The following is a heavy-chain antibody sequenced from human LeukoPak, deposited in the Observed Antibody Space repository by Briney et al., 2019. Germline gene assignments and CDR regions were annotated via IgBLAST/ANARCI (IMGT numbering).Heavy chain of an antibody. CDR3: AKVSTMIVVVLGNFDY. D-gene: IGHD3-22*01. CDR1: GFTFSSYA. CDR2: ISGSGGST. J-gene: IGHJ4*02. V-gene: IGHV3-23*01. Sequence: GGSLRLSCAASGFTFSSYAMSWVRQAPGKGLEWVSAISGSGGSTYYADSVKGRFTISRDNSKNTLYLQMNSLRAEDTAVYYCAKVSTMIVVVLGNFDYWGQGTLVTVPS.